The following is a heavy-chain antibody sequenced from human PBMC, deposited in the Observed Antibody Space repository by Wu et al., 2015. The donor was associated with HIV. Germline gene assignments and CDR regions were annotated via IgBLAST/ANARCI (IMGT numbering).Heavy chain of an antibody. J-gene: IGHJ6*03. CDR3: ARSRFERDVIYGVTTNYYYYNMDV. V-gene: IGHV1-69*05. D-gene: IGHD3-3*01. Sequence: VQLVQSGAEMKKPGSSVKLSCKASGGTFSSFSINWVRQAPGQGLEWAGGIIPLFESATYAPRFHGRAKITSDASTSTAYMEVRSLRSDDTAIYYCARSRFERDVIYGVTTNYYYYNMDVWGKGTTVTVSS. CDR1: GGTFSSFS. CDR2: IIPLFESA.